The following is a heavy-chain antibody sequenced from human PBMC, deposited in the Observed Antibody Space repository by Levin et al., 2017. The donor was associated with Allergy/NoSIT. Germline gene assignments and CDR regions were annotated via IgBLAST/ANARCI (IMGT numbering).Heavy chain of an antibody. D-gene: IGHD3-22*01. CDR1: GGSISSSSYY. J-gene: IGHJ4*02. CDR3: ASTPYYYDSSGYYRGGYYFDY. Sequence: SETLSLTCTVSGGSISSSSYYWGWIRQPPGKGLEWIGSIYYSGSTYYNPSLKSRVTISVDTSKNQFSLKLSSVTAADTAVYYCASTPYYYDSSGYYRGGYYFDYWGQGTLVTVSS. CDR2: IYYSGST. V-gene: IGHV4-39*01.